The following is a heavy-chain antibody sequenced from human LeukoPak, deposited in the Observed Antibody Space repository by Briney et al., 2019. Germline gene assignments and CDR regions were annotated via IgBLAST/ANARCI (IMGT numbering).Heavy chain of an antibody. V-gene: IGHV3-11*01. CDR2: ISNTASSI. J-gene: IGHJ4*02. CDR3: ASRKRSFDF. CDR1: GFNFRDYY. Sequence: GGSLRLSCIGSGFNFRDYYMSWIRLTPGRGLEWVSYISNTASSIYYRDSVKGRFVMSRDNPNNVTYLQRSNLTVADTALYYCASRKRSFDFWGQGTLVTVSS.